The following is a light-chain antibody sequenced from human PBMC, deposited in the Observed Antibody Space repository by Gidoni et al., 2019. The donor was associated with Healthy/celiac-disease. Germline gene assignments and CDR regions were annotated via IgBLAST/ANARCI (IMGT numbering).Light chain of an antibody. CDR3: QQYNSYSEWT. CDR1: QSISSW. J-gene: IGKJ1*01. CDR2: DAS. V-gene: IGKV1-5*01. Sequence: DIKMTQSPSTLSASVGDRVTITCRASQSISSWLAWYQQKPGKAPKILIYDASSLESWVPSRFSGSGSGTEFTLTISSLQPDDFATYYCQQYNSYSEWTFGQGTKVEIK.